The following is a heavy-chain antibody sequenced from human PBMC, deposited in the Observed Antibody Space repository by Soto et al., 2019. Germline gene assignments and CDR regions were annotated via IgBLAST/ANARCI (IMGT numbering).Heavy chain of an antibody. CDR1: GYTFTRYG. J-gene: IGHJ4*02. CDR3: ARTDYYYLDY. Sequence: ASVKVSCKASGYTFTRYGISWVRQAPGQSLEWMGWISAYNGDTNYAQKFQGRVTMTRDTSTGTAYMELSSLRSEDTAVYYCARTDYYYLDYWGQGTLVTVSS. D-gene: IGHD3-10*01. V-gene: IGHV1-18*01. CDR2: ISAYNGDT.